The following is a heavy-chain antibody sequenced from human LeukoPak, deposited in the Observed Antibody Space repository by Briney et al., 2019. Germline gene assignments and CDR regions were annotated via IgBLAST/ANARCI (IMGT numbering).Heavy chain of an antibody. D-gene: IGHD1-1*01. CDR3: ARDNDKVVDH. CDR1: GYTFSIYG. J-gene: IGHJ4*01. V-gene: IGHV1-18*01. Sequence: ASVKVSCKTSGYTFSIYGISWVRQAPGQGLEWMGWITAYNGNRLYAQRFQGRITLTTDTSTSTSYMELRSLEYDDTAIYYCARDNDKVVDHWGHGTLVTVSS. CDR2: ITAYNGNR.